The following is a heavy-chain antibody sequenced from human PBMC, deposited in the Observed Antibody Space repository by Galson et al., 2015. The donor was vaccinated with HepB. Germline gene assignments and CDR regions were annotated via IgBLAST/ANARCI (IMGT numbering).Heavy chain of an antibody. Sequence: SVKVSCKASGGTFSSYAISWVRQAPGQGLEWMGGIIPIFGTANYAQKFQGRVTITADESTSTAYMELSSLRSEDTAVYYCARRSMTTVTHDEYYFDYWGQGTLVTVSS. CDR1: GGTFSSYA. D-gene: IGHD4-17*01. V-gene: IGHV1-69*13. CDR3: ARRSMTTVTHDEYYFDY. CDR2: IIPIFGTA. J-gene: IGHJ4*02.